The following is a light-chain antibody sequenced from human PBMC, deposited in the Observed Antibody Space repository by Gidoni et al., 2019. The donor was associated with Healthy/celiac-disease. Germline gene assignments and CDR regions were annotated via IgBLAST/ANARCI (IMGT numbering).Light chain of an antibody. CDR1: QSVSSD. V-gene: IGKV3-11*01. CDR3: QQRSNWVT. Sequence: DIVLTQSPATLSLSPGERATLSCRDSQSVSSDLAWYQQNPGQAPRLLIYDASNRATGSPARFSGRGSGTDFTLTISSLEPEDFAVYYCQQRSNWVTFGQGTRLEIK. J-gene: IGKJ5*01. CDR2: DAS.